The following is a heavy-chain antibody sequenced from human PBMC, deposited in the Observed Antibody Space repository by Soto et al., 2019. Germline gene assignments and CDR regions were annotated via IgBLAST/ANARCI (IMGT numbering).Heavy chain of an antibody. D-gene: IGHD2-8*01. V-gene: IGHV3-53*02. CDR3: ARMGEMGYSTNGVCRNFDY. J-gene: IGHJ4*02. CDR2: IYSGGST. CDR1: GFTVSRNY. Sequence: EVQLVETGGGLIQPGGSLRLSCAASGFTVSRNYMSWVRQAPGKGLEWVSVIYSGGSTYYADSVKGRFTISRDNSKNTLYLQMNSMRADDTAVYYCARMGEMGYSTNGVCRNFDYWGQGTLVTVSS.